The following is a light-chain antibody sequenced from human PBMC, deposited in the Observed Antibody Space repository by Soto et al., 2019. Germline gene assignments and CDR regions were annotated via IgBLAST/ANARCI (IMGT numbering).Light chain of an antibody. Sequence: QSVLTQPASVSGSPGQSITISCTGTSSDVGGYNYVSWYQQHPGKAPKLMIYEVSNRPSGVSNRFAGSKSGNTASLTISGRQAEDEADDYCSSYTSSSTLDVVFGGGTKLTVL. V-gene: IGLV2-14*01. CDR1: SSDVGGYNY. CDR3: SSYTSSSTLDVV. J-gene: IGLJ2*01. CDR2: EVS.